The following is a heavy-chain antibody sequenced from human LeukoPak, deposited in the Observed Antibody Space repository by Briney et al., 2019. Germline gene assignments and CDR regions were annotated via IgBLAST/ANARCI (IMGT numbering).Heavy chain of an antibody. J-gene: IGHJ4*02. CDR2: INAGNGNT. V-gene: IGHV1-3*01. D-gene: IGHD3-22*01. CDR1: GYTFTTYA. CDR3: ARDLGVVVIPTGEYYFDY. Sequence: GASVKVSCKASGYTFTTYAMHWVRQAPGQRLEWMGWINAGNGNTKYSQKFQSRVTFTRDTSASTAYVELSSLRSEDTAVYYCARDLGVVVIPTGEYYFDYWGQGTLVSVSS.